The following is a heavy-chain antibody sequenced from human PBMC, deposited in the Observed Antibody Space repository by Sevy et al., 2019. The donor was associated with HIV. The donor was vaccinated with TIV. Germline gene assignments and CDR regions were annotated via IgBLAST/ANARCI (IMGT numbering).Heavy chain of an antibody. D-gene: IGHD6-19*01. J-gene: IGHJ5*02. CDR3: ARQGYSSGWRHNWFDP. CDR1: GGSISSSSYY. V-gene: IGHV4-39*01. Sequence: SETLSLTCTVSGGSISSSSYYRGWIRQPPGKGLEWIGSIYYSGSTYYNPSLKSRVTISVDTSKNQFSLKLSSVTAADTAVYYCARQGYSSGWRHNWFDPWGQGTLVTVSS. CDR2: IYYSGST.